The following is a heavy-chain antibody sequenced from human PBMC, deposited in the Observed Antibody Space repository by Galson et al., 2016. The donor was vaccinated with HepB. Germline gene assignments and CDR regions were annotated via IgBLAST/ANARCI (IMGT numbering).Heavy chain of an antibody. D-gene: IGHD3-10*01. CDR3: ARDSDSDYYGAGSTPFDY. V-gene: IGHV3-74*01. Sequence: SLRLSCAASGFTFSSYWMHWVRQAPGKGLVWVSRINSDGSSTSYADSVKGRFTIARDNAKNTLYLQMNSLRAEDTAVYYCARDSDSDYYGAGSTPFDYWGERTLVTDS. J-gene: IGHJ4*02. CDR2: INSDGSST. CDR1: GFTFSSYW.